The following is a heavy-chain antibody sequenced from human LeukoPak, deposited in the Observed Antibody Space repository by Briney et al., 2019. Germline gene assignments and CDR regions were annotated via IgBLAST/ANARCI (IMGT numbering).Heavy chain of an antibody. V-gene: IGHV3-13*01. Sequence: AGGSLRLSCAASGFTLSSYDMHGVRHATGKGLEWVSDIGTAGDTYYPGSVKGRVTISRENAKNSLYLQMNSLRAGDTAVYYCARASSRYDSSGYSSDWGQGTLVTVSS. CDR1: GFTLSSYD. CDR2: IGTAGDT. D-gene: IGHD3-22*01. CDR3: ARASSRYDSSGYSSD. J-gene: IGHJ4*02.